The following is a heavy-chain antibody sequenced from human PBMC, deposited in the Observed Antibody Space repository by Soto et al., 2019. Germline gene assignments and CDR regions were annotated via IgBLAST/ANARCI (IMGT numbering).Heavy chain of an antibody. CDR3: AKGSTVRYYYDTRGSYPDAFDV. CDR2: ITGTGEST. J-gene: IGHJ3*01. CDR1: GFTFNMYV. Sequence: EVQLLESGGGLEQSGGSLRLSCVASGFTFNMYVMSWVRQAPGKGLEWVSSITGTGESTEYADSVKGRFILSRDNSENSVYLQMNSLRAADTAIYYCAKGSTVRYYYDTRGSYPDAFDVWGRGTMVTVSS. D-gene: IGHD3-22*01. V-gene: IGHV3-23*01.